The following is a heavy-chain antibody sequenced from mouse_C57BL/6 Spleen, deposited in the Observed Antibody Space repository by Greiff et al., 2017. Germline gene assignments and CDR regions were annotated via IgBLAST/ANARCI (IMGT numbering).Heavy chain of an antibody. CDR1: GYTFTSYW. J-gene: IGHJ3*01. D-gene: IGHD2-1*01. CDR3: GRDGGNYAWFAY. V-gene: IGHV1-55*01. CDR2: IYPGSGST. Sequence: QVQLQQPGAELVKPGASVKMSCKASGYTFTSYWIPWVKQRPGQGLEWIGYIYPGSGSTNYNEKFKSKATLTVDPSSSTAYMQLSSLTSEDSAVYYCGRDGGNYAWFAYWGQGTLVTVSA.